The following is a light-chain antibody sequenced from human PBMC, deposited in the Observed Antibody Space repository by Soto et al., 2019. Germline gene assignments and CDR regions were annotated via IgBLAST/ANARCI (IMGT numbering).Light chain of an antibody. CDR2: NTN. V-gene: IGLV8-61*01. CDR3: ALYVGSGIHWV. CDR1: SGSVSTRNY. J-gene: IGLJ3*02. Sequence: QTVVTQEPSFSVSPGGKVTLTCGLTSGSVSTRNYPSWYQQIPGQAPRTLIYNTNTRSSGVPDRFSGSILGNKAALTITGAQAADESDYYCALYVGSGIHWVFGGGTKVTVL.